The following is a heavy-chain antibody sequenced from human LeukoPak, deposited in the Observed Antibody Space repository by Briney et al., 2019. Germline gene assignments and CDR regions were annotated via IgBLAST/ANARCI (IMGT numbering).Heavy chain of an antibody. CDR2: IYYSGST. CDR1: GGSISSHY. J-gene: IGHJ5*02. V-gene: IGHV4-59*11. D-gene: IGHD2-15*01. Sequence: SETLSLTCTVSGGSISSHYWSWVRQPPGKGLEWIGYIYYSGSTNYNPSLKGRVTISVDTSKNQFSLKLSSVTAADTAVYYCARSVGGNWFDPWGQGTLVTVSS. CDR3: ARSVGGNWFDP.